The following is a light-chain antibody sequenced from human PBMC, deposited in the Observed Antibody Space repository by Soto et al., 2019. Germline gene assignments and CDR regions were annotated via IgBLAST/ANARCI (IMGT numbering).Light chain of an antibody. Sequence: DIQMTQSPSTLSASVGDRVTITCRASQSISSWLAWYQQKPGKAPKLLIYDASSLESGVPSRFSGSGSGTEFTLTISSLQPDDFATYYCLHYNSYSYTFGQGTKVDIK. J-gene: IGKJ2*01. V-gene: IGKV1-5*01. CDR2: DAS. CDR3: LHYNSYSYT. CDR1: QSISSW.